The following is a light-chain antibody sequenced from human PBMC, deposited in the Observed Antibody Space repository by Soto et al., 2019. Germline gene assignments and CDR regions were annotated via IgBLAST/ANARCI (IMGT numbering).Light chain of an antibody. J-gene: IGLJ2*01. CDR1: SGPSSYA. V-gene: IGLV4-69*01. CDR3: QTWGTGIQV. CDR2: LNSDGSH. Sequence: QPVLTQSPSASASLGASVKLTCTLSSGPSSYAIAWHQQQPEKDPRYLMKLNSDGSHSKGDGIPDRFSGSSSGAERYLTITSLQSEDEADYYCQTWGTGIQVFGGGTKLTVL.